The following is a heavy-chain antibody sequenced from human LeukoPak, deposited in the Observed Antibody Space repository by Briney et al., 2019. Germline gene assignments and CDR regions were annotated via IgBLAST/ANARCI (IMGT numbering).Heavy chain of an antibody. CDR2: INAGNGNT. V-gene: IGHV1-3*01. Sequence: GASVKVSCKASGYTFTSYAMHWVRQAPGQRREWMGWINAGNGNTKYSQKFQGRVTITRDTSASTAYMELSSLRSEDTAVYYCARGGLRGEPYYYYGMDVWGKGTTVTVSS. CDR1: GYTFTSYA. CDR3: ARGGLRGEPYYYYGMDV. J-gene: IGHJ6*04. D-gene: IGHD1-14*01.